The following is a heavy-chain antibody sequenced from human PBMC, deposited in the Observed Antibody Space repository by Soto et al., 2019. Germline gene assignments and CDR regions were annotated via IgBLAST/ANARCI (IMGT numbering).Heavy chain of an antibody. J-gene: IGHJ4*02. D-gene: IGHD6-19*01. Sequence: GGSLRLSCVASGFTFSSSFMGWVRQAPGKGLEWVANINQDGGGTYYVDSVEGRFTISRDDAKDSLYLQMNSLRGEDTAVYYCARYFRGSGRYFFDYWGQGTLVTVSS. CDR3: ARYFRGSGRYFFDY. CDR1: GFTFSSSF. CDR2: INQDGGGT. V-gene: IGHV3-7*03.